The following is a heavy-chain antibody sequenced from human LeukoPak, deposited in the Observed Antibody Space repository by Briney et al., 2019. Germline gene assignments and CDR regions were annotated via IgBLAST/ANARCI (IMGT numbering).Heavy chain of an antibody. V-gene: IGHV4-31*11. CDR3: ARDRRRGPAVYYYYYGMDV. Sequence: PSQTLSLTCAVSGGSISSGGYSWSWIRQHPGKGLGWIGYIYYSGSTYYNPSLKSRVTISVDTSKNQFSLKLSSVTAADTAVYYCARDRRRGPAVYYYYYGMDVWGQGTTVTVSS. CDR1: GGSISSGGYS. J-gene: IGHJ6*02. D-gene: IGHD2-2*01. CDR2: IYYSGST.